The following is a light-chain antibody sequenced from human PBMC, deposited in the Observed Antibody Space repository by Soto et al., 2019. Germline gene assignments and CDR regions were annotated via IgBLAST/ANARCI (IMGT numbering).Light chain of an antibody. Sequence: QSVLTQPPSASGTPGQRVTISCSGSTSNIGTNYVYWYHQLPGTAPTLLISRNNQRPSGVPDRFSGSRSGTSASLAISGLRSEDEGDYYCAAWDDSLSGHYVFGTGTKGTVL. V-gene: IGLV1-47*01. CDR2: RNN. CDR3: AAWDDSLSGHYV. CDR1: TSNIGTNY. J-gene: IGLJ1*01.